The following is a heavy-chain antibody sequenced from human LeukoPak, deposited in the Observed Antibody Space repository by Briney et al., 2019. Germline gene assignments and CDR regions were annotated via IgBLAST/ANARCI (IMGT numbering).Heavy chain of an antibody. CDR1: GYTFTSYD. D-gene: IGHD5-18*01. V-gene: IGHV1-8*01. CDR3: ARGALGYSYGPFRFFHYYYMDV. CDR2: MNPNSGNT. Sequence: GASVKVSCKASGYTFTSYDINWVRQATGQGLEWMGWMNPNSGNTGYAQKFQGRVTMTRNTSISTAYMELSSLRSEDTAVYYCARGALGYSYGPFRFFHYYYMDVWGKGTTVTFPS. J-gene: IGHJ6*03.